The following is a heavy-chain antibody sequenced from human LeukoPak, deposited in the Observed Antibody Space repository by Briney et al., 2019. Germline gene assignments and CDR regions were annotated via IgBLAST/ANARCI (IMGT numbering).Heavy chain of an antibody. V-gene: IGHV3-9*01. CDR1: GFIFDDFS. CDR2: ITWHGRST. J-gene: IGHJ4*02. Sequence: PGRSPRLSCAASGFIFDDFSMFWVRQVPGKGLEWVSSITWHGRSTAYADSVRGRFTISRDNAKYSLYLQMNSLRPEDTAFYYCTKATTRRVPAATIDSWGQGTLVTVSS. D-gene: IGHD6-13*01. CDR3: TKATTRRVPAATIDS.